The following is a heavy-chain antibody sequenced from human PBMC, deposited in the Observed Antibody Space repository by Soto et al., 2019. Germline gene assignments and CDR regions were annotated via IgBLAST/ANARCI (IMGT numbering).Heavy chain of an antibody. V-gene: IGHV2-5*02. CDR3: AHAVDYDLLTFDH. Sequence: QITLKESGPTLVRPAQTLTLTCDFSGFSLSTYHMGVAWIRQPPGKAREWLALIYWDDDKRYSPSLKDRLAISKGTSSNQVVLTITNVDPGDTATYFCAHAVDYDLLTFDHWGPGTLVTVSS. CDR1: GFSLSTYHMG. D-gene: IGHD3-16*01. J-gene: IGHJ4*02. CDR2: IYWDDDK.